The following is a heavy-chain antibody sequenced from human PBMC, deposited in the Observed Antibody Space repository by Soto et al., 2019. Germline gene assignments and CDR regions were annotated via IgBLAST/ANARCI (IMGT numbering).Heavy chain of an antibody. CDR2: ISWNSGST. V-gene: IGHV3-9*01. CDR3: VNDNRLGVKPVFYYCGY. J-gene: IGHJ4*02. Sequence: EVQLVESGGGLVQPGRSLRLSCAASGFSFGDYAMHWVRQAPGKGLEWVAGISWNSGSTGYADSVKGRFTISRDNAKNSLHVRMTSLRAEDTASYYCVNDNRLGVKPVFYYCGYWGKGTLFTFAS. CDR1: GFSFGDYA. D-gene: IGHD2-2*01.